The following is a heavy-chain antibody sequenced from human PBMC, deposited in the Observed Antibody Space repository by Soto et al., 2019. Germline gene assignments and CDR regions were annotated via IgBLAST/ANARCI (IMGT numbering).Heavy chain of an antibody. J-gene: IGHJ1*01. CDR3: ARSYGDYQEYFQH. Sequence: SETLSLTCAVSGGPISSSNWWSWVHQPPGKGLEWIGEIYHSGSTNYNPSLKSRVTISVDTSKNQFSLKLSSVTAADTAVYYCARSYGDYQEYFQHWGQGTLVTVSS. CDR2: IYHSGST. V-gene: IGHV4-4*02. CDR1: GGPISSSNW. D-gene: IGHD4-17*01.